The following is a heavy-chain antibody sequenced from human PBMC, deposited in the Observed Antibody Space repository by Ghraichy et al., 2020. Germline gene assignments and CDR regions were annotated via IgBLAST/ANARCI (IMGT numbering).Heavy chain of an antibody. Sequence: GGSLRLSCAASGFTFRNYGMHWVRQTPGKGLEWVAFIRYDGSNQYYADSVKGRFTISRDFSTNTLYLQMNSLRVEDTAMYYCAKDLKAGTHRGDYWGQGTLVTVSS. D-gene: IGHD1-7*01. V-gene: IGHV3-30*02. J-gene: IGHJ4*02. CDR2: IRYDGSNQ. CDR3: AKDLKAGTHRGDY. CDR1: GFTFRNYG.